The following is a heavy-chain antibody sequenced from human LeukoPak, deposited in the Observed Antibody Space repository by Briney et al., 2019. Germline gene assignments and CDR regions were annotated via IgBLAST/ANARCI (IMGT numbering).Heavy chain of an antibody. D-gene: IGHD1-26*01. J-gene: IGHJ5*02. CDR1: GYTFTSYA. CDR2: ISVYNGNT. V-gene: IGHV1-18*01. Sequence: GASVKVSCKASGYTFTSYAMNWVRQAPGQGLEWMGWISVYNGNTNYAQKFQGRVTMTTDTSTSTAYMELRSLRSDDTAVYYCARDRLLSGSYEGPRWFDPWGQGTLVTVSS. CDR3: ARDRLLSGSYEGPRWFDP.